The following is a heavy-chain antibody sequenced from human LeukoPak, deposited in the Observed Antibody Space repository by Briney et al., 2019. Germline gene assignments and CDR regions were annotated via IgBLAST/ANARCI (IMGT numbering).Heavy chain of an antibody. D-gene: IGHD4-11*01. CDR3: AKDRDYSNPLYYFDY. CDR2: ISGSGGST. CDR1: GFTFSSYA. Sequence: GGSLRLSCAASGFTFSSYAMSWVRQAPGKGLEWVSAISGSGGSTYYADSVKGRFTISRDNSKNTLYLQMNSLRAGDTAVYYCAKDRDYSNPLYYFDYWGQGTLVTVSS. J-gene: IGHJ4*02. V-gene: IGHV3-23*01.